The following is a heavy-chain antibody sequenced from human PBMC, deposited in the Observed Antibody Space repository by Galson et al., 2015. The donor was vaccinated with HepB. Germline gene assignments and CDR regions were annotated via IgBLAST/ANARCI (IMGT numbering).Heavy chain of an antibody. CDR2: IIPILGIA. J-gene: IGHJ4*02. CDR1: GGTFSSYA. Sequence: SVKVSCKASGGTFSSYAISWVRQAPGQGLEWMGRIIPILGIANYAQKFQGRVTITADKSTSTAYMELSSPRSEDTAVYYCARDPGYYDSSGYYGYFDYWGQGTLVTVSS. D-gene: IGHD3-22*01. V-gene: IGHV1-69*04. CDR3: ARDPGYYDSSGYYGYFDY.